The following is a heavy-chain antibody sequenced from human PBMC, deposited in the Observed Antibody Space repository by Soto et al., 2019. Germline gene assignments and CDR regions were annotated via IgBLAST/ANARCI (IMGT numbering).Heavy chain of an antibody. V-gene: IGHV4-59*08. Sequence: QVQLQESGPGLVKPSETLSLTCTVSGGSISSYYWSWIRQPPGQGLEWIGYIYYSGSTNYNPSLKSRVTISVDTSKNQFALKLSSVTAADPAVYYCARHGPIAAAGSVFDYWGQGTLVTVSS. J-gene: IGHJ4*02. CDR3: ARHGPIAAAGSVFDY. CDR1: GGSISSYY. CDR2: IYYSGST. D-gene: IGHD6-13*01.